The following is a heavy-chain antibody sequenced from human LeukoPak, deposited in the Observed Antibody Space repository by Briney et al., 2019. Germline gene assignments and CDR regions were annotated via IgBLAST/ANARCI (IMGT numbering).Heavy chain of an antibody. V-gene: IGHV1-2*06. CDR3: AIPSDYDILTGYYKAVDY. J-gene: IGHJ4*02. CDR1: GYTFTGHY. D-gene: IGHD3-9*01. CDR2: INPNSGGT. Sequence: ASVKVSCKASGYTFTGHYMHWVRQAPGQGLDWMGRINPNSGGTNYAQKFQGRVTMTRDTSISTAYMELSRLRSDDTAVYYCAIPSDYDILTGYYKAVDYWGQGTLVTVSS.